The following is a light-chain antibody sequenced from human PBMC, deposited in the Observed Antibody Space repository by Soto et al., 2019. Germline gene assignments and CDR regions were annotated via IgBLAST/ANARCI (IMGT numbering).Light chain of an antibody. V-gene: IGLV1-40*01. CDR1: SSNIGAGYD. J-gene: IGLJ1*01. Sequence: QAVVTQPPSVSGAPGQRVTISCTGSSSNIGAGYDVHWYQQRPGAAPKLLISANINRPSGVPDRFSGSKSGTSASLAITGLQADDEGDYYCQSYDSTLSARYVFGTGTKLTVL. CDR3: QSYDSTLSARYV. CDR2: ANI.